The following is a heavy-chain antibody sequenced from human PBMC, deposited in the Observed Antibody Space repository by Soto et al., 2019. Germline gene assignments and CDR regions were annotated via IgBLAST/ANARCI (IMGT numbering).Heavy chain of an antibody. V-gene: IGHV1-3*01. J-gene: IGHJ6*02. D-gene: IGHD2-15*01. CDR1: GYTFTSYA. Sequence: ASVNVSCKASGYTFTSYAMHWVRQAPGQRLEWMGWINAGNGNTKYSQKFQGRVTITRDTSASTAYMELSSLRSEDTAVYYCARDGCSGGSCYSEDYYYGMDVWGQGTTVTVS. CDR3: ARDGCSGGSCYSEDYYYGMDV. CDR2: INAGNGNT.